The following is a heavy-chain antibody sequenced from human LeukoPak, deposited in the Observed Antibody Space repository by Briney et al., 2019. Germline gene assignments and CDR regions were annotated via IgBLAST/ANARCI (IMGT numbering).Heavy chain of an antibody. CDR3: ARAQVKRGSNWFDP. Sequence: SETLSLTCTVSGGSISSGSYYWSWIRQPAGKGLEWIGRIYTSGSTNYNPSLKSRVTISVDTSKNQFSLKLSSVTAADTAVYYCARAQVKRGSNWFDPWGQGTLVTVSS. V-gene: IGHV4-61*02. CDR2: IYTSGST. D-gene: IGHD2-15*01. J-gene: IGHJ5*02. CDR1: GGSISSGSYY.